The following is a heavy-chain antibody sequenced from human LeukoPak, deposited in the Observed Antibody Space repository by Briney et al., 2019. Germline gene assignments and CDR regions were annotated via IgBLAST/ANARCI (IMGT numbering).Heavy chain of an antibody. D-gene: IGHD3-10*01. CDR3: VKARYGSGTNYFDL. CDR1: GFTFSTSW. CDR2: IDYSGGDT. J-gene: IGHJ4*02. V-gene: IGHV3-23*01. Sequence: GGSLRLSCAASGFTFSTSWMTWVRQAPGKGLEGVSSIDYSGGDTHYADSVRGRFTISRDNSNNTLYLQMSSLRTEDTAVYYCVKARYGSGTNYFDLWGQGTLVTVSS.